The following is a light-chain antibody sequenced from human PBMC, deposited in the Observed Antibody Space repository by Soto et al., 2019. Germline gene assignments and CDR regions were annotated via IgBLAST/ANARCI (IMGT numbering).Light chain of an antibody. J-gene: IGKJ1*01. CDR2: DAS. CDR3: QQYAGSTRT. Sequence: EIVFTQSPATLSLSPGERATLSCRASQSVSSYLAWYQQKPGQAPRLLIYDASNRATGIPARFSGSGSGTEFTLTISRLEPEDFAVYYCQQYAGSTRTFGQGTKVDIK. CDR1: QSVSSY. V-gene: IGKV3-11*01.